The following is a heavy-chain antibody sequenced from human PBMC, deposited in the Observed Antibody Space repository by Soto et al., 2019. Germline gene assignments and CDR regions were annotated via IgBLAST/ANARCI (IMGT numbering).Heavy chain of an antibody. V-gene: IGHV4-34*01. CDR2: INHSGST. D-gene: IGHD2-21*01. J-gene: IGHJ4*02. CDR3: ARGLAILGFDY. Sequence: SETLSLTCAVYGGSFSGYYWSWIRQPPGKGLEWIGEINHSGSTNYNPSLKSRVTISVDTSKNQFSLKLSSVTAADTAVYYCARGLAILGFDYWGQGTLVTVSS. CDR1: GGSFSGYY.